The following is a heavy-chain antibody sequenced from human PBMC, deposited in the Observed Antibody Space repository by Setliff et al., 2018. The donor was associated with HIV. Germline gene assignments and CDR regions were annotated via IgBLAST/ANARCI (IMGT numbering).Heavy chain of an antibody. CDR2: ISSSGSTI. D-gene: IGHD3-22*01. CDR3: ASPLYYYDSSGYSGI. Sequence: GGSLRLSCAASGFTFSDYYMSWIRQAPGKGLEWVSYISSSGSTIYYADSVKGRFTISRDNAKNSLYLQMNSLRVEDTAVYYCASPLYYYDSSGYSGIWGQGTMVTVSS. J-gene: IGHJ3*02. CDR1: GFTFSDYY. V-gene: IGHV3-11*04.